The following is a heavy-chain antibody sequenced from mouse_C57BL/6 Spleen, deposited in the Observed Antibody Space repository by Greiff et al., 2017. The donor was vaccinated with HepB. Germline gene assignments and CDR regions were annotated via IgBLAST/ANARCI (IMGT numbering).Heavy chain of an antibody. CDR1: GYSFTDYN. J-gene: IGHJ4*01. V-gene: IGHV1-39*01. CDR2: INPNYGTT. CDR3: AREVYGRGAMDY. D-gene: IGHD1-1*01. Sequence: VQLKESGPELVKPGASVKISCKASGYSFTDYNMNWVKQSNGKSLEWIGVINPNYGTTSCNQKFKGKATLTVDQSSSTAYMQLNSLTSEDSAVYYCAREVYGRGAMDYWGQGTSVTVSS.